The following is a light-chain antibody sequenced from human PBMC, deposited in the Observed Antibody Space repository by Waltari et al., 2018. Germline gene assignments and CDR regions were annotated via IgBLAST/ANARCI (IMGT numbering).Light chain of an antibody. Sequence: LLPQPPGTLSLFSGERAPPSCRASQSFSRSLAWYQQKPGQAPRLLIYGASSRATGVPDRFSGSGSGTDFSLTISRLEPEDFAVYYCQHYVRLPVTFGQGTKVEIK. V-gene: IGKV3-20*01. CDR1: QSFSRS. CDR2: GAS. CDR3: QHYVRLPVT. J-gene: IGKJ1*01.